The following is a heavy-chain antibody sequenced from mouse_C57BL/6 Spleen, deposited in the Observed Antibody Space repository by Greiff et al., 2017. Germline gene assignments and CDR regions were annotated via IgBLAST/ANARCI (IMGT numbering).Heavy chain of an antibody. D-gene: IGHD2-5*01. CDR2: IYPGDGDT. V-gene: IGHV1-82*01. Sequence: VQLQQSGPELVKPGASVKISCKASGYAFSSSWMNWVKQRPGKGLEWIGRIYPGDGDTNYNGKFKGKATLTADKSSSTAYMQLSSLTSEDSAVYTCAKKGVYSNPYSIDYWGQGTTLTVSS. CDR3: AKKGVYSNPYSIDY. J-gene: IGHJ2*01. CDR1: GYAFSSSW.